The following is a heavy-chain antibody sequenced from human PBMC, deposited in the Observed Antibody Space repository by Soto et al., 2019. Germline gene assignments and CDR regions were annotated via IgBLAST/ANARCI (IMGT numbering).Heavy chain of an antibody. CDR1: GYTFTSYY. CDR3: ARDLVGVVIMGSAFDI. CDR2: INPSGGST. J-gene: IGHJ3*02. Sequence: ASVKVSCKASGYTFTSYYMHWVRQAPGQGLEWMGIINPSGGSTSYAQKFQGRVTMTRDTSTSTVYMELSSLRSEDTAVYYCARDLVGVVIMGSAFDIWGQGTMVTVSS. V-gene: IGHV1-46*01. D-gene: IGHD3-3*01.